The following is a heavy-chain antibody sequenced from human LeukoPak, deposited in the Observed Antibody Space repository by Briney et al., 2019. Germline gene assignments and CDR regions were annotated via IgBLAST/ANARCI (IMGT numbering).Heavy chain of an antibody. CDR3: AKILDGPPDMVRGVTPYDY. J-gene: IGHJ4*02. CDR1: GFTFSSYG. D-gene: IGHD3-10*01. V-gene: IGHV3-30*18. Sequence: PGGSLRLSCAASGFTFSSYGMHWVRQAPGKGLEWVAVISYDGSNKYYADSVKGRFTISRDNSKNTLYLQMNSLRAEDTAVYYCAKILDGPPDMVRGVTPYDYWGQGTLVTVSS. CDR2: ISYDGSNK.